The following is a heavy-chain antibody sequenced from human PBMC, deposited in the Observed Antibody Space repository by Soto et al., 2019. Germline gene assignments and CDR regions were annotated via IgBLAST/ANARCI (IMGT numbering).Heavy chain of an antibody. CDR3: ATGFYSSGWYRTAFSPGLLRYI. CDR2: ISAYNGNT. V-gene: IGHV1-18*04. D-gene: IGHD6-19*01. J-gene: IGHJ3*02. CDR1: GHTFTSYG. Sequence: AAVKVSCKASGHTFTSYGISWVRQARGQGXEWMGWISAYNGNTNYAQNFQGRVTMTTDTSTSTAYMELRSLRSDDTAVYYCATGFYSSGWYRTAFSPGLLRYIWGQGVMVTVSS.